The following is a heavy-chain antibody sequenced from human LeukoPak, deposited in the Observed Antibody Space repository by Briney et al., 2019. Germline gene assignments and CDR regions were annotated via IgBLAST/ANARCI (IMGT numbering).Heavy chain of an antibody. CDR1: GFTFSSYA. CDR3: AKETIAVADRVGAFDI. Sequence: GGSLRLSCAASGFTFSSYAMSWFRQAPGKGLEWVSVISGSGGGTYYADSVKGRFTIFRDNSKNTLYLQMNSLRAEDTAVYYCAKETIAVADRVGAFDIWGQGTMVTVSS. V-gene: IGHV3-23*01. D-gene: IGHD6-19*01. CDR2: ISGSGGGT. J-gene: IGHJ3*02.